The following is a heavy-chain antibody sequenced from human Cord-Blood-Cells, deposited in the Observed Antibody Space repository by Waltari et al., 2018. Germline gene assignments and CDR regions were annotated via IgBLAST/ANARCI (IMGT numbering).Heavy chain of an antibody. CDR1: GYTFTGYY. CDR3: ARLLKRGNAFDI. V-gene: IGHV1-2*02. D-gene: IGHD2-8*02. Sequence: QVQLVQSGSEVKKPGASVKVSCKASGYTFTGYYMHWVRQAPGQGLEWRGWINPNRGGTNYAQKFQGRVTMTRDTSISTAYMGLSRLRSDDTAVYYCARLLKRGNAFDIWGQGTMVTGSS. J-gene: IGHJ3*02. CDR2: INPNRGGT.